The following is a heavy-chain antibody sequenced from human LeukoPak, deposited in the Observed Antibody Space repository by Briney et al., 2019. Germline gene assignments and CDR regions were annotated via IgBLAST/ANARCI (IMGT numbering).Heavy chain of an antibody. V-gene: IGHV3-23*01. CDR2: ISGSGDNT. J-gene: IGHJ3*02. CDR3: ARVSSGHGRGAFDI. D-gene: IGHD6-19*01. Sequence: GGSLRLSCAASGVTFSNYAMSWVRQAPGKGLEWVSAISGSGDNTYYADSVKGRFTISRDNAKNSLYLQMNSLRAEDTAVYYCARVSSGHGRGAFDIWGQGTMVTVSS. CDR1: GVTFSNYA.